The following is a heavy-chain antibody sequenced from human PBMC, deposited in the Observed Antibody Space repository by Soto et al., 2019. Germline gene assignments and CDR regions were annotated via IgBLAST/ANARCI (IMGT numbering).Heavy chain of an antibody. CDR2: ISYDGSNQ. V-gene: IGHV3-30*18. CDR3: AKDQASGQGSFDS. J-gene: IGHJ4*02. Sequence: GSLRLSCAASGFTFNIYGMHWVRQAPDKGLEWVALISYDGSNQYYADSVKGRFTISRDDSKNTLFLQMNSLRADDTAVYYCAKDQASGQGSFDSWGQATRVIVSS. CDR1: GFTFNIYG.